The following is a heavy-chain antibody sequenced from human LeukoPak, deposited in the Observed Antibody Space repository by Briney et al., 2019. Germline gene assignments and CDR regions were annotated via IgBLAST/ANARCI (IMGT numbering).Heavy chain of an antibody. Sequence: SETLSLTCTVSGGSISSGSYYWSWIRQPAGKGLEWIGRIYTSGSTYYNPSLKSRVTISVDTSKNQVSLRLSSVTAADTAVYYCARDSYYYGSGSFLGFDPWGQGTLVTVSS. CDR3: ARDSYYYGSGSFLGFDP. D-gene: IGHD3-10*01. J-gene: IGHJ5*02. CDR2: IYTSGST. V-gene: IGHV4-61*02. CDR1: GGSISSGSYY.